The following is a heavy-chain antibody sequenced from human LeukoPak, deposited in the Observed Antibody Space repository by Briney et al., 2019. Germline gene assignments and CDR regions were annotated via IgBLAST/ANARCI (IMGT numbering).Heavy chain of an antibody. CDR2: ISGSGGST. V-gene: IGHV3-23*01. Sequence: GGSLRLSCAASGFTFSSYGMSWVRQAPGKGLEWASAISGSGGSTYYADSVKGRFTISRDNSKNTLYLQMNSLRAEDTAVYYCAKVRGGYYYYMDVWGKGTTVTISS. CDR1: GFTFSSYG. CDR3: AKVRGGYYYYMDV. J-gene: IGHJ6*03. D-gene: IGHD2-15*01.